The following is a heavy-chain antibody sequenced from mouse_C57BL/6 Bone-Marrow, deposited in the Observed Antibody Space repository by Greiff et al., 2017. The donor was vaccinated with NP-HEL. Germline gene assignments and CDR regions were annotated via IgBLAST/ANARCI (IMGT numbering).Heavy chain of an antibody. J-gene: IGHJ2*01. V-gene: IGHV2-2*01. CDR1: GFSLTSYG. Sequence: VQRVESGPGLVRPSQSLSITCTVSGFSLTSYGVHWVRQSPGKGLEWLGVIWSGGSTDYNAAFISRLSISKDNSKSQVFFKMNSLQADDTAIYYCARNGALLFYFDYWGQGTTLTVSS. D-gene: IGHD1-1*02. CDR2: IWSGGST. CDR3: ARNGALLFYFDY.